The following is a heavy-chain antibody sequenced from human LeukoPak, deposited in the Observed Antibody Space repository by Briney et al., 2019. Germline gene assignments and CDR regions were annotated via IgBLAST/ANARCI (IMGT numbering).Heavy chain of an antibody. V-gene: IGHV4-34*01. J-gene: IGHJ4*02. CDR2: INHSGST. Sequence: PSETLTLTCAVYGGSFSGYYWSWIRQPPGKGLEWIGEINHSGSTNYNPSLKSRVTILLDTSKNQFSLKLTSVTAADTAVSCCAEIRSWRGYWGQGTLVTVSS. CDR3: AEIRSWRGY. CDR1: GGSFSGYY. D-gene: IGHD3-3*01.